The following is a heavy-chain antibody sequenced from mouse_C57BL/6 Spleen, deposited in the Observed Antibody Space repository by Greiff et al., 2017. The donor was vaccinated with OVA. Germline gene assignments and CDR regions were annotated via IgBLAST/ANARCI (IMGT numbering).Heavy chain of an antibody. J-gene: IGHJ1*03. V-gene: IGHV1-53*01. D-gene: IGHD1-1*01. CDR1: GYTFTSYG. CDR2: INTSNGGT. Sequence: QVQLQQPGTELVKPGASVKLSCKASGYTFTSYGMHWVKQRPGQGLEWIGNINTSNGGTNYTEKLKSKATLTVDKSSSTAYMQLSSLTSEDSAVYYCARGGYYGSNSYWYFDVWGTGTTVTVSS. CDR3: ARGGYYGSNSYWYFDV.